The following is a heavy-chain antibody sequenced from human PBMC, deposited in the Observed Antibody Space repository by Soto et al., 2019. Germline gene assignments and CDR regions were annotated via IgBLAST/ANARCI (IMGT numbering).Heavy chain of an antibody. J-gene: IGHJ4*02. CDR2: ISTHNGNT. CDR1: GYSFTSYG. V-gene: IGHV1-18*01. Sequence: QVQLVQSGAEVRKPGASVNISCRTSGYSFTSYGLSWVRQAPGQGLEWMGWISTHNGNTNSAQQLQGRATVTTDTSTSTAYMELRSPRSDDTAVYYCARWRDGYFDYWGQGTLVTVSS. CDR3: ARWRDGYFDY.